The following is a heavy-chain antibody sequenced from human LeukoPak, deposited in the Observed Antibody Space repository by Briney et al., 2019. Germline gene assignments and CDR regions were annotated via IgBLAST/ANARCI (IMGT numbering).Heavy chain of an antibody. Sequence: GGSLRLSCAASGFTFTSYAMNWVRQAPGKGLEWVSGISDRGGTTYYADSVGGRFTISRDNSKNTLYLQMNNLRAEDTAVYYCAKVTSGGSCYQSDYWGQGTLVTVSS. D-gene: IGHD2-15*01. CDR3: AKVTSGGSCYQSDY. CDR2: ISDRGGTT. J-gene: IGHJ4*02. V-gene: IGHV3-23*01. CDR1: GFTFTSYA.